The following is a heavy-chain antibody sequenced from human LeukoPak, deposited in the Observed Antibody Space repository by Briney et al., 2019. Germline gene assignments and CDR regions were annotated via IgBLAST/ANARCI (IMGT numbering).Heavy chain of an antibody. D-gene: IGHD5-24*01. CDR3: ARLGPVEMATNALDY. V-gene: IGHV4-39*01. J-gene: IGHJ4*02. CDR2: IYYSGST. Sequence: SETLSLTCTVSGGSISSSSYYWGWMRQPPGKGLEWIGSIYYSGSTYYNPSLKSRVTISVDTSKLQFSLKLGSVTAADTAVYYCARLGPVEMATNALDYWGQGTLVTVSS. CDR1: GGSISSSSYY.